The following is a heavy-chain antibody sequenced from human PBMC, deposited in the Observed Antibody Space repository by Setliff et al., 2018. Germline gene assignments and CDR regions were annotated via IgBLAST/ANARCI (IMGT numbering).Heavy chain of an antibody. CDR3: AKRGPYCSGGTCHYYFDY. J-gene: IGHJ4*02. D-gene: IGHD2-15*01. CDR1: GFTFSSYW. CDR2: IKQDGSEK. Sequence: GGSLRLSCAASGFTFSSYWMSWVRQAPGKGLEWVANIKQDGSEKYYVDSVKGRFTISRDNAKNSLYLQMNSLRAVDTAVYYCAKRGPYCSGGTCHYYFDYWGQGTLVTVSS. V-gene: IGHV3-7*03.